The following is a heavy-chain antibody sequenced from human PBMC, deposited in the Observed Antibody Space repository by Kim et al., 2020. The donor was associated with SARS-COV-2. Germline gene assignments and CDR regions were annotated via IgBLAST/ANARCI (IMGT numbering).Heavy chain of an antibody. CDR3: ARAVGYSSLFDY. Sequence: NYNPSLKSRVTMSVDTSKNQFSLKLSSVTAADTAVYYCARAVGYSSLFDYWGQGTLVTVSS. V-gene: IGHV4-4*07. J-gene: IGHJ4*02. D-gene: IGHD6-19*01.